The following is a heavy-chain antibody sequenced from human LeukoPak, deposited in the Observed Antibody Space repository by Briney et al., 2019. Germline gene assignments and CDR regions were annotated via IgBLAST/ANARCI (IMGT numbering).Heavy chain of an antibody. Sequence: PSETLSLTCTVSGGSISSSSYYWGWIRQPPGKGLEWIGSIYYSGSTYYSPSLKSRVTISVDTSKNQFSLKLSSVTAADTAVYYCARSPSLCSGGSCYSFFMDVWGKGTTVTVSS. CDR3: ARSPSLCSGGSCYSFFMDV. V-gene: IGHV4-39*01. J-gene: IGHJ6*03. D-gene: IGHD2-15*01. CDR1: GGSISSSSYY. CDR2: IYYSGST.